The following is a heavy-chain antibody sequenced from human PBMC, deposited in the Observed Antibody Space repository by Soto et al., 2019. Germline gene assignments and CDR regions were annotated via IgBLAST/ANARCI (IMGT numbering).Heavy chain of an antibody. CDR3: ARYGYQLLYTGEGYFDY. Sequence: SVKVSCKASGGTFSSYAISWVRQAPGQGLEWMGGIIPIFGTANYAQKFQGRVTITADESTSTAYMELSSLRSEDTAVYYCARYGYQLLYTGEGYFDYWGQGTLVTVSS. D-gene: IGHD2-2*02. CDR1: GGTFSSYA. CDR2: IIPIFGTA. J-gene: IGHJ4*02. V-gene: IGHV1-69*13.